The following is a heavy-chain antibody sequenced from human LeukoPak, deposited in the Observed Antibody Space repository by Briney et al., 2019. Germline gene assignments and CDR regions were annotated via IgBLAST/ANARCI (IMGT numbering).Heavy chain of an antibody. CDR1: GFTFSSYG. Sequence: GGSPRLSCAASGFTFSSYGMHWVRQAPGRGLEWVAFIRYDGSNKYYADSVKGRFTISRDNSKNTLYLQMNSLRAEDTAVYYCAKDQDGYYDILTGYSRVHPYAWGTNGYFDYWGQGTLVTVSS. D-gene: IGHD3-9*01. CDR3: AKDQDGYYDILTGYSRVHPYAWGTNGYFDY. J-gene: IGHJ4*02. V-gene: IGHV3-30*02. CDR2: IRYDGSNK.